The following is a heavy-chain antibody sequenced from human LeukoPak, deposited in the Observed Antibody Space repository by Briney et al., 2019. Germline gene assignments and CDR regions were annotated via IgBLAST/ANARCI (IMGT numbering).Heavy chain of an antibody. CDR3: VRDYDGDLDY. J-gene: IGHJ4*02. D-gene: IGHD4-23*01. CDR2: VKQDESSK. Sequence: PGGSLRLSCAASGFTFSHYWMAWVRQAPGKGPEWVANVKQDESSKFYADSVKGRFTISRDNAKNSLYLQMNGLRVKDTALYYCVRDYDGDLDYWGQGTLVTVSS. V-gene: IGHV3-7*01. CDR1: GFTFSHYW.